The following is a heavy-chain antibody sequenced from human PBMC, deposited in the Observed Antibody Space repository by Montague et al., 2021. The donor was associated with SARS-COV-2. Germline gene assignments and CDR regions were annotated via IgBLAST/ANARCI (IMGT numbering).Heavy chain of an antibody. CDR3: ARVTLGGRDGRTRQYDLLGA. CDR1: GGSISRYF. V-gene: IGHV4-59*01. D-gene: IGHD3-16*01. J-gene: IGHJ4*01. CDR2: VYNIESS. Sequence: SETLSLTCTVSGGSISRYFWYWIRQTPGKGLEWMGYVYNIESSIYIPSLQRRVTIILDPPTHWFSVWLIAVNAEDTAVYYCARVTLGGRDGRTRQYDLLGARGHGVLRTLSS.